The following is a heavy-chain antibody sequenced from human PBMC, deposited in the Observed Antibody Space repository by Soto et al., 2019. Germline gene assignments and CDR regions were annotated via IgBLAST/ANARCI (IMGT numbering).Heavy chain of an antibody. CDR3: ARGPYYSSSWSGYYFDY. V-gene: IGHV1-2*04. D-gene: IGHD6-13*01. CDR2: INPNSGGT. Sequence: GASVKVSCKASGYTFTDNYLHWVRQAPGQGLEWMGWINPNSGGTNYARKFQGWVTMTRDTSISTAYMELSRLRSDDTAVYYCARGPYYSSSWSGYYFDYWGQGTLVTVSS. J-gene: IGHJ4*02. CDR1: GYTFTDNY.